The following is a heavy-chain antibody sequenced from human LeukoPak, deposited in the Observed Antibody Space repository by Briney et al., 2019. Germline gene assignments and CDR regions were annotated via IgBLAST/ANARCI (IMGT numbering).Heavy chain of an antibody. CDR1: GGSFSGYY. V-gene: IGHV4-34*01. CDR3: ARGVDTAMVVDYFDY. Sequence: SETLSLTCAVYGGSFSGYYWSWIRQPPGKGLEWIGEINHSESTNYNPSLKSRVTISVDTSKNQFSLKLSSVTAADTAVYYCARGVDTAMVVDYFDYWGQGTLVTVSS. D-gene: IGHD5-18*01. J-gene: IGHJ4*02. CDR2: INHSEST.